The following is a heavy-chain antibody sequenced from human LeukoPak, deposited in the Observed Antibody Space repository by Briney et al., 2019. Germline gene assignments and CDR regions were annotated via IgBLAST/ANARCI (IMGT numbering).Heavy chain of an antibody. CDR2: IRTKSDGETI. CDR3: AKEGFDS. Sequence: KTGGSLRLSCAASGFTFSSACLSWVRQAPGKGLEWVGRIRTKSDGETIDYAAPVRGRFTISRDDSENTLYLQMNSLRAEDTAVYYCAKEGFDSWGQGTLVTVSS. V-gene: IGHV3-15*07. J-gene: IGHJ4*02. CDR1: GFTFSSAC.